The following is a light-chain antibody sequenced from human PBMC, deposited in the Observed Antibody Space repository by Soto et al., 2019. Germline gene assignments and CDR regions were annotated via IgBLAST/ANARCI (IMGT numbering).Light chain of an antibody. V-gene: IGKV1-9*01. CDR3: QQLNNYPLT. CDR2: SAS. Sequence: DIQLTQSPSFVSASVGARVTITCRASQDIGNFLAWYQQKPGKAPKLLIYSASTLQSGVPSRFSGSGSAAEFSLTISSLQPEDFAAYFCQQLNNYPLTFGGGTKVEI. CDR1: QDIGNF. J-gene: IGKJ4*01.